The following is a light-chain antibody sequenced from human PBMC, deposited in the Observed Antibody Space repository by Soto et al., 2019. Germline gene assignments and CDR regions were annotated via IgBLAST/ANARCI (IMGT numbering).Light chain of an antibody. Sequence: EIVMTQSQATLSVSPGERATLSCRASQSVSSNLAWHQQKPGQAPRILMYDASTRATGIPARFSGSGSGTEFTLTISSLQSEDFAVYYCQQYHNWPITFGQGTRLEIK. CDR3: QQYHNWPIT. CDR1: QSVSSN. J-gene: IGKJ5*01. CDR2: DAS. V-gene: IGKV3-15*01.